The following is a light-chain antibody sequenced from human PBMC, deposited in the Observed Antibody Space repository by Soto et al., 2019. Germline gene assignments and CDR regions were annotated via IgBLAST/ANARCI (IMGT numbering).Light chain of an antibody. V-gene: IGLV2-11*01. CDR1: SSDIGSYNY. CDR3: CSYAGSYTYV. Sequence: QSVLTQPRSVSGAPGQSVTISCTGTSSDIGSYNYVSCYQQHPGKAPKVMIYDVSQRPSGVPDRLSGSKSGNTASLIISGLQAEDEADYYCCSYAGSYTYVFGSGTKVTVL. CDR2: DVS. J-gene: IGLJ1*01.